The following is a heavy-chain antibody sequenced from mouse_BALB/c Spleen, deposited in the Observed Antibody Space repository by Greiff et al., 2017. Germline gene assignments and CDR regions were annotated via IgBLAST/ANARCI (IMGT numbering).Heavy chain of an antibody. V-gene: IGHV5-12-2*01. J-gene: IGHJ2*01. CDR2: ISNGGGST. CDR1: GFTFSSYT. D-gene: IGHD2-1*01. CDR3: ARGLYGNFFYFDY. Sequence: EVQLVESGGGLVQPGGSLKLSCAASGFTFSSYTMSWVRQTPEKRLEWVAYISNGGGSTYYPDTVKGRFTISRDNAKNTLYLQMSSLKSEDTAMYYCARGLYGNFFYFDYWGQGTTLTVSS.